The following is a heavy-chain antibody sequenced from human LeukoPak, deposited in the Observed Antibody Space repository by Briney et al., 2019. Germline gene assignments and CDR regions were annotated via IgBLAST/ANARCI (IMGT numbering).Heavy chain of an antibody. D-gene: IGHD3-10*01. CDR2: IIPIFGTA. Sequence: SVKVSCKASGGTFSSYAISWVRQAPGQGLEWMGGIIPIFGTANYAQKFQGRVTITADESTSTAYMELSSLRSEDTAVYYCASASPPYYGSGSYSCFDYWGQGTLVTVSS. CDR1: GGTFSSYA. CDR3: ASASPPYYGSGSYSCFDY. J-gene: IGHJ4*02. V-gene: IGHV1-69*13.